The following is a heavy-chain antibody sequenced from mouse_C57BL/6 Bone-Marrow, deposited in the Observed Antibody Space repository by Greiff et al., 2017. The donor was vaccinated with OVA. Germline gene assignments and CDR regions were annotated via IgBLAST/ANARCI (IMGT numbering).Heavy chain of an antibody. V-gene: IGHV3-8*01. J-gene: IGHJ1*03. D-gene: IGHD2-2*01. CDR2: ISYSGST. Sequence: EVKLMESGPGLAKPSQTLSLTCSVTGYSITSDYWNWIRKFPGNKLEYMGYISYSGSTYYNTSLKSRISITRDKSKNQYYLQLNSVTTEDTATYDCARNYGSTYWYFDVWGTGTTVTVSS. CDR1: GYSITSDY. CDR3: ARNYGSTYWYFDV.